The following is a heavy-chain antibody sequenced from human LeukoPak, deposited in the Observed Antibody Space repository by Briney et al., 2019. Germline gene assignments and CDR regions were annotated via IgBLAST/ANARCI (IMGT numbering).Heavy chain of an antibody. Sequence: GASVKVSCKASGYTFTSYGISWVRQAPGQGLEWMGWISGYSGNTKYAQKLQGRVTMTTDTSTTTAYMELRSLRSDDTAVYYCARPVVSGHFDYWGQGTLVTVSS. CDR2: ISGYSGNT. V-gene: IGHV1-18*01. J-gene: IGHJ4*02. CDR3: ARPVVSGHFDY. CDR1: GYTFTSYG. D-gene: IGHD5/OR15-5a*01.